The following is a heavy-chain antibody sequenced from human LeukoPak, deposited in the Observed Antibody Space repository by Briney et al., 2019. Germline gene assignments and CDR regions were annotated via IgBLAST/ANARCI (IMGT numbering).Heavy chain of an antibody. Sequence: SETLSLTCTVSGGSVSSGSYYWSWIRQPPGKGLEWIGYIYYSGSTYYNPSLKSRVTISVDTSKNQFSLKLSSVTAADTAVYYCARLGVTAYDYWGQGTLVTVSS. CDR1: GGSVSSGSYY. D-gene: IGHD2-21*02. CDR3: ARLGVTAYDY. CDR2: IYYSGST. V-gene: IGHV4-39*01. J-gene: IGHJ4*02.